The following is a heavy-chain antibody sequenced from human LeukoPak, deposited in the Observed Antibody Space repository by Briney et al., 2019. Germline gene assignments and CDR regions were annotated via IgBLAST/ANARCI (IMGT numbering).Heavy chain of an antibody. CDR3: ARGLYYDSSGYYHNWFDP. V-gene: IGHV4-61*02. J-gene: IGHJ5*02. CDR1: GGSISSGSYY. Sequence: KSSETLSLTCTVSGGSISSGSYYWSWIRQPAGKGLEWIGRIYTSGSTNYNPSLKSRVTISVDTSKNQFSLKLSSVTAADTAVYYCARGLYYDSSGYYHNWFDPRGQGTLVTVSS. D-gene: IGHD3-22*01. CDR2: IYTSGST.